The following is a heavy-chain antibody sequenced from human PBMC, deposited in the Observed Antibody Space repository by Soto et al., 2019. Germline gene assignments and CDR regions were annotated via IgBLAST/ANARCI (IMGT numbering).Heavy chain of an antibody. D-gene: IGHD3-10*01. Sequence: SVKVSCKASGGTFSSYAISWVRQAPGQGLEWMGGIIPIFGTANYAQKFQGRVTITADTSTNTAYMELRSLRSDDTAIYYCTREGSAPYYYYGMDAWGQGTTVTVSS. V-gene: IGHV1-69*06. CDR1: GGTFSSYA. CDR3: TREGSAPYYYYGMDA. CDR2: IIPIFGTA. J-gene: IGHJ6*02.